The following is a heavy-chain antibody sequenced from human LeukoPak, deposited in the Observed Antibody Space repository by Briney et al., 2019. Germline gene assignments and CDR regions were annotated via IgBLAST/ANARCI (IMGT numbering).Heavy chain of an antibody. J-gene: IGHJ6*02. CDR3: AASSGWYSPYYYGMDV. V-gene: IGHV4-59*01. D-gene: IGHD6-19*01. CDR2: NYYNGDT. CDR1: GGSLSRYY. Sequence: SETLSLTCTVSGGSLSRYYWSWIRQPPGKRLEWIGYNYYNGDTHYNPSLKSRVAISIDTSRNQFSLRLTSVTPADTAVYYCAASSGWYSPYYYGMDVWGQGTTVTVSS.